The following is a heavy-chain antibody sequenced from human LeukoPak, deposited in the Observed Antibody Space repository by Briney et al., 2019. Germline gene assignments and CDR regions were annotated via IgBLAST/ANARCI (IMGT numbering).Heavy chain of an antibody. CDR1: GASISSTTYY. CDR3: ARDLPFDY. Sequence: SETLSLTCTVSGASISSTTYYWGWIRQPPGKGLDWIGSIYYSGSTYYNPSLKSRVTISVDTSKNQFSLKLSSVTAADTAVYYCARDLPFDYWGQGTLVTVSS. J-gene: IGHJ4*02. V-gene: IGHV4-39*07. CDR2: IYYSGST.